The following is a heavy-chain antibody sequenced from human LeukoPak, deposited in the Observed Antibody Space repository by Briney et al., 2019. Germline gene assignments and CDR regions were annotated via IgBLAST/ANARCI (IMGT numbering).Heavy chain of an antibody. V-gene: IGHV3-30-3*01. J-gene: IGHJ6*02. CDR1: GFTFSSYA. Sequence: PGGSLRLSCAASGFTFSSYAMHWIRQAPGKGLDWVAVISYDASNKYYADSVKGRFTISRDNAKNSLYLQMNSLRAEDTAVHYCARERVVVVPAATKAIGYYYGMDVWGQGTTVTVSS. CDR2: ISYDASNK. CDR3: ARERVVVVPAATKAIGYYYGMDV. D-gene: IGHD2-2*01.